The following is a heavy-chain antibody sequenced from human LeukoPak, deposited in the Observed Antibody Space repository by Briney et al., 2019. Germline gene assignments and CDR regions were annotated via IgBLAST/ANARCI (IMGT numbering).Heavy chain of an antibody. V-gene: IGHV4-30-4*02. CDR3: ARQTADHFFDY. CDR1: GGSVSSGSYL. CDR2: IHDSGST. J-gene: IGHJ4*02. D-gene: IGHD6-13*01. Sequence: LETLSLTCTVSGGSVSSGSYLWNWFRQPPGKGLEWIGYIHDSGSTNYNPSLKSRVTISIDTSKNQFSLKLSSVTAADTAVYYCARQTADHFFDYWGQGTLVTVSS.